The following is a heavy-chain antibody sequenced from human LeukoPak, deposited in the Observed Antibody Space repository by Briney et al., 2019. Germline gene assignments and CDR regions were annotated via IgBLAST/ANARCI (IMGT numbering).Heavy chain of an antibody. Sequence: SETLSLTCTVSGGSISSSSYYWGWIRQPPGKGLEWIGSIYYSGSTYDNPSLKSRVTISVDTSKNQFSLKLSSVTAADTAVYCCARDGGGSHDYWGQGTLVTVSS. CDR1: GGSISSSSYY. CDR2: IYYSGST. V-gene: IGHV4-39*07. D-gene: IGHD3-16*01. J-gene: IGHJ4*02. CDR3: ARDGGGSHDY.